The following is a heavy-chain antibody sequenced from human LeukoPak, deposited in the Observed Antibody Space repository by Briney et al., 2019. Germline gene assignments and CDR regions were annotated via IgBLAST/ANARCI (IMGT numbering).Heavy chain of an antibody. D-gene: IGHD3-10*01. CDR1: GFTFSSYA. J-gene: IGHJ4*02. V-gene: IGHV3-20*04. Sequence: GGSLRLSCAASGFTFSSYAMSWVRQAPGKGLEWVSGINWNGGSTGYADSVKGRFTISRDNAKNSLYLQMNSLRAEDTALYYCARAGSGSYRVYFDYWGQGTLVTVSS. CDR3: ARAGSGSYRVYFDY. CDR2: INWNGGST.